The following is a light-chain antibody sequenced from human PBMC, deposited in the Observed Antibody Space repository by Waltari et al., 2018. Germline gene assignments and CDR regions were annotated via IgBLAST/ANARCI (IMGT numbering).Light chain of an antibody. J-gene: IGKJ1*01. CDR2: AAS. V-gene: IGKV3-15*01. Sequence: EMVMTQSPATLSVSPGERATLSCRASQSVSSDLAWYQQKSGQAPRLLIYAASNRATGIPARFNGCGSGTEFTLTISSLQSGDSAVYYCQQYNNWPLTFGQGTKVEIK. CDR3: QQYNNWPLT. CDR1: QSVSSD.